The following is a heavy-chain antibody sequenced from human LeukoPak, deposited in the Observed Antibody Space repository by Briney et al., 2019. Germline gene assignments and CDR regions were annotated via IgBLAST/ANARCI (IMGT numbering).Heavy chain of an antibody. CDR2: IYSGVST. J-gene: IGHJ3*02. D-gene: IGHD3-10*01. Sequence: GGSLRLSCAASGFTASSNYMSWVRHAPGEGLEWVSVIYSGVSTSYADSVKGRFTISRDNSKNTLYLEMNGPRAEDTAVYYCARAQRPRGHYGSGSYYNEDAFDIWGQGTMVTVSS. CDR3: ARAQRPRGHYGSGSYYNEDAFDI. V-gene: IGHV3-53*01. CDR1: GFTASSNY.